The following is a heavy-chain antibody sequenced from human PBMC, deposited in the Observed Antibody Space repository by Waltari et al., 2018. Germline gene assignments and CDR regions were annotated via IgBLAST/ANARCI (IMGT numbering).Heavy chain of an antibody. Sequence: QVQLVQSGAEVKKPGSSVKVSCKASGGHFSSYAISWVRQAPGQGLEWMGGIIPILGIANYAQKFQGRVTITADKSTSTAYMELSSLRSEDTAVYYCAREPDIVATSADYWGQGTLVTVSS. V-gene: IGHV1-69*10. D-gene: IGHD5-12*01. CDR1: GGHFSSYA. J-gene: IGHJ4*02. CDR2: IIPILGIA. CDR3: AREPDIVATSADY.